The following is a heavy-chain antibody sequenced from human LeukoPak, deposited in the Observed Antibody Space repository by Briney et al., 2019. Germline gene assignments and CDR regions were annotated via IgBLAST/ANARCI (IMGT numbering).Heavy chain of an antibody. V-gene: IGHV4-38-2*02. CDR1: GYSISSGYY. CDR3: ARGLSGSGWNY. D-gene: IGHD6-19*01. Sequence: SETLSLTCTVSGYSISSGYYWGWIRQPPVKGLEWIGSIYHSGSTYYNPSLKSRVTISVDTSKNQFSLELSSVTAADTAVYYCARGLSGSGWNYWGQGTLVTVSS. CDR2: IYHSGST. J-gene: IGHJ4*02.